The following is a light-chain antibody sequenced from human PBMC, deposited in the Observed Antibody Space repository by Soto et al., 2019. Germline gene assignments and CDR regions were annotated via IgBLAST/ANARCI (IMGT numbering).Light chain of an antibody. CDR2: AAS. CDR1: QSISSY. V-gene: IGKV1-39*01. J-gene: IGKJ1*01. Sequence: DIQMTQSPSSLSASVGDRVTITCRASQSISSYLNWYQQKPGKAPKLLIYAASSLQSGVPSRFSGSGSGTDFTLTISSLQPEDFATYYCQQYNRTFGQGTKVDI. CDR3: QQYNRT.